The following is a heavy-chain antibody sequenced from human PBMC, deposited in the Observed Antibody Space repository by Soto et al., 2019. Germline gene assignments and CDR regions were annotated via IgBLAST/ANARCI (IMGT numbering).Heavy chain of an antibody. Sequence: FLRLCCAASGFTFSSYAMSWVRQAPGKGLEWVSAISGSGGSTYYADSVKGRFTISRDNSKNTLYLQMNSLRAEDTAVYYCALTGTTAVLNGIYYYGMDVWGQGTTVTVSS. J-gene: IGHJ6*02. V-gene: IGHV3-23*01. CDR1: GFTFSSYA. CDR2: ISGSGGST. CDR3: ALTGTTAVLNGIYYYGMDV. D-gene: IGHD1-7*01.